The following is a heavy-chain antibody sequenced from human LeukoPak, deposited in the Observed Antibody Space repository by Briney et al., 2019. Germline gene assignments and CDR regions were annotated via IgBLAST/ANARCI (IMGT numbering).Heavy chain of an antibody. D-gene: IGHD6-19*01. V-gene: IGHV1-69*01. CDR1: GCTFISYA. CDR2: IIPFYGKP. CDR3: VIVSSSLDGFSFYYGSDG. J-gene: IGHJ6*01. Sequence: ASVKVSCKASGCTFISYAINWVRQAPGQGLEWMGWIIPFYGKPNYAQKLQGRVTITADESTSTAYMELSSLRSDDTAVCYCVIVSSSLDGFSFYYGSDGCGQRTTVALS.